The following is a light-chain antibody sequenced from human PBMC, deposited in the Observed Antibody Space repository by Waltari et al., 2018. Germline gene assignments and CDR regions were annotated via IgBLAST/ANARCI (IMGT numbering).Light chain of an antibody. V-gene: IGKV3-11*01. Sequence: EIVLTQSPATLSLSPGERATLSCRAIQSVSSYLALYQQKPCQAPRLLIYDASNRATGIPARFSGSGSGTDFTLTISSLEPENFAFYYCQQRSNWPWTFGQGTKVEIK. J-gene: IGKJ1*01. CDR1: QSVSSY. CDR3: QQRSNWPWT. CDR2: DAS.